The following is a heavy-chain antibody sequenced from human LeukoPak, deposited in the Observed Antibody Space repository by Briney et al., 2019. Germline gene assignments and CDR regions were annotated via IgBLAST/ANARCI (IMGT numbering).Heavy chain of an antibody. CDR1: GFTFSSYA. CDR3: ARGYGSGTYPNWFDP. D-gene: IGHD3-10*01. Sequence: GRSLRLSCAASGFTFSSYAMHWVRQAPGKGLEWVAAISYDGSNKYYADSVKGRFTISRDNSKNTLYLQMNSLRAEDTAVYYCARGYGSGTYPNWFDPWGQGTLVTVSS. J-gene: IGHJ5*02. CDR2: ISYDGSNK. V-gene: IGHV3-30*04.